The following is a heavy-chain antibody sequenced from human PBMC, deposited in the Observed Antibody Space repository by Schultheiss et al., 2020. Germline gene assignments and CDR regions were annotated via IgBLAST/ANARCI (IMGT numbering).Heavy chain of an antibody. CDR2: ISYDGSNK. Sequence: GGSLRLSCAASGFTFSSYGMHWVRQAPGKGLEWVAVISYDGSNKYYADSVKGRFTISRDNSKNTLYLQMNSLRAEDTAVYYCARVAVAGTWYFQHWGQGTLVTVSS. V-gene: IGHV3-30*03. D-gene: IGHD6-19*01. CDR1: GFTFSSYG. CDR3: ARVAVAGTWYFQH. J-gene: IGHJ1*01.